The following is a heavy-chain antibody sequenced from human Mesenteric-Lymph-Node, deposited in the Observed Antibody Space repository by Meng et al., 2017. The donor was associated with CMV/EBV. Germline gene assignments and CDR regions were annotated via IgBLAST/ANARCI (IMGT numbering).Heavy chain of an antibody. CDR3: ARTAYSSSPSTYFDY. CDR2: INHSGST. D-gene: IGHD6-13*01. V-gene: IGHV4-34*01. J-gene: IGHJ4*02. Sequence: VYGVSFSCYVCSWIRPPPGKGLEWIGEINHSGSTNCNPSLKSRVTISVDTSKNQFSLKLSSVTAADTAVYYCARTAYSSSPSTYFDYWGQGTLVTVSS. CDR1: GVSFSCYV.